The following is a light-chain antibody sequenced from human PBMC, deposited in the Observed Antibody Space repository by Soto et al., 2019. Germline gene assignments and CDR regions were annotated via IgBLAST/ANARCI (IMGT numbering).Light chain of an antibody. V-gene: IGKV1-33*01. Sequence: DVPMTQSPSSLSAAVGDRVTITCQASQDISKYLNWYQQRPGKAPKLLIYDASNLEAGVPSRFSGGGSGTEFTFTISSLQPEDIGTFYCQQYYDYPLTFGGGTKAEIK. J-gene: IGKJ4*01. CDR2: DAS. CDR1: QDISKY. CDR3: QQYYDYPLT.